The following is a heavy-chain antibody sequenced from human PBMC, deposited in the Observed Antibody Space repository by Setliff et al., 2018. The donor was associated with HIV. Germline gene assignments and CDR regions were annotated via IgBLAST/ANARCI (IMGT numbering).Heavy chain of an antibody. V-gene: IGHV4-61*02. D-gene: IGHD4-4*01. Sequence: PSETLSLTCTVSGVSISSGSYYWSWIRQPAGKGLEWIGRIYISGSTKYNPSLKSRVTISVDTSKNQYSLKLSSVTAADTAVYYCARDGETTVMGDAFDIWGQGTLVTVSS. CDR3: ARDGETTVMGDAFDI. J-gene: IGHJ3*02. CDR1: GVSISSGSYY. CDR2: IYISGST.